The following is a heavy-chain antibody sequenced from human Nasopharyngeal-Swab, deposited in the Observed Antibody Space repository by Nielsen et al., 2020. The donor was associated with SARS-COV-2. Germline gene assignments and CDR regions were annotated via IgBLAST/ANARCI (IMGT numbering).Heavy chain of an antibody. CDR3: ARGLSSYGYYN. V-gene: IGHV4-59*01. D-gene: IGHD5-18*01. Sequence: WIRQPPGKGLEWIGYIYYSGSTSYNPPPKSRVTISVDTSKKQFSLKLSSVTSADTAVYFCARGLSSYGYYNWGQGTLVTVSS. J-gene: IGHJ4*02. CDR2: IYYSGST.